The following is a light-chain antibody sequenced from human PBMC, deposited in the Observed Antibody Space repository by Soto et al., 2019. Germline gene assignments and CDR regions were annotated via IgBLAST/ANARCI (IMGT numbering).Light chain of an antibody. CDR2: DAS. J-gene: IGKJ1*01. CDR3: QLYGFSPRWT. CDR1: QSISQS. Sequence: EVVLTQSPGTLSLSPGERATLSCRASQSISQSLAWYQQRPGQSPRLLIYDASRRATGIPDRFTGSGFGTDFTLTISRLAPEDSAVYYCQLYGFSPRWTFGQGTKVEIK. V-gene: IGKV3-20*01.